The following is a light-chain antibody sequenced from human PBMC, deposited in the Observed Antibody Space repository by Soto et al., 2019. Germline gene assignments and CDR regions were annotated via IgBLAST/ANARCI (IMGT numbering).Light chain of an antibody. V-gene: IGKV3-20*01. Sequence: EIVLTQSPGTLSLSPGERATLSCRASQSLSSSQLAWYQQKPGQAPRLLIHDASSRATGISDRFTGSGSGTDFTLTITTLEPEDFAVYYCQQYGSSPLTFGLGTKVEI. CDR3: QQYGSSPLT. CDR2: DAS. J-gene: IGKJ1*01. CDR1: QSLSSSQ.